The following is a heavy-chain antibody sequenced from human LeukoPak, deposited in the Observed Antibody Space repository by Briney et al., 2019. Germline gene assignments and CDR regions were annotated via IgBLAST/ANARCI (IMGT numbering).Heavy chain of an antibody. CDR3: ARRNYGGAAFDY. CDR2: IYYSGST. V-gene: IGHV4-39*01. D-gene: IGHD3-16*01. J-gene: IGHJ4*02. Sequence: SETLSLTCTASAGSISSSSYYWGWIRQPPGKGLEWIGSIYYSGSTYYNPSLKSRVTISVDTSKNQFSLKLSSVTAADTAVYYCARRNYGGAAFDYWGQGTLVTVSS. CDR1: AGSISSSSYY.